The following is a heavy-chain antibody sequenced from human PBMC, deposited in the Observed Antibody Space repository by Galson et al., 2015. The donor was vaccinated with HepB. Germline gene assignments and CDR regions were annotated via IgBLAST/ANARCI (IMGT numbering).Heavy chain of an antibody. D-gene: IGHD2-15*01. Sequence: SVKVSCKASGYTLTNYHFHWVRQAPGQGPEWMGKIFAGGGSTRYAERFQDRVTLTRDSSTSTIYMEVSSLRSDDTAVYYCARETPDTYYFDYWGQGTLVTVSS. CDR1: GYTLTNYH. CDR3: ARETPDTYYFDY. V-gene: IGHV1-46*01. CDR2: IFAGGGST. J-gene: IGHJ4*02.